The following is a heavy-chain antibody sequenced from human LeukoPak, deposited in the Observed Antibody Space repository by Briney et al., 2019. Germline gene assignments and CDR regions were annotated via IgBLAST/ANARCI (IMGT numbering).Heavy chain of an antibody. V-gene: IGHV4-4*07. CDR2: IYTSGST. J-gene: IGHJ6*03. CDR1: GGSISSYY. D-gene: IGHD2-2*03. CDR3: ARGNHPGYCSSTSCQSYYYYMDV. Sequence: SETLSLTCPVSGGSISSYYWSWIRQPAGKGLEWIGRIYTSGSTNYNPSLKSRVTMSVDTSKNQFSLKLSSVTAADTAVYYCARGNHPGYCSSTSCQSYYYYMDVWGKGTTVTVSS.